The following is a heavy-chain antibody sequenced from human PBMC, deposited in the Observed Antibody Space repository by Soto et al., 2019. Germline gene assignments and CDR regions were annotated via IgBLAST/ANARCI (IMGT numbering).Heavy chain of an antibody. CDR3: VRGDGDYYDGNGYLGRH. Sequence: PGWSXGLSCAASGFSLSSFAMSWVRQAQGKGLEWVSVISDRDGGTYYADSVKGRLTISRDNAKNTLYLQMNSLRAEDTAVYYCVRGDGDYYDGNGYLGRHWGQGPLVNVS. D-gene: IGHD3-22*01. J-gene: IGHJ4*02. CDR1: GFSLSSFA. V-gene: IGHV3-23*01. CDR2: ISDRDGGT.